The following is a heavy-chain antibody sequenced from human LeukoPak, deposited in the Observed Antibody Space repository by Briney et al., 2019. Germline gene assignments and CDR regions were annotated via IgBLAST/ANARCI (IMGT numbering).Heavy chain of an antibody. CDR1: GFTFSSYA. D-gene: IGHD6-6*01. Sequence: GGSLRLSCAASGFTFSSYAMSWVRQAPGKGLEWVSAISGSGGSTYYADSVKGRYTISRDNSKNTLYLQMNSLRAEDTAVYYCAKDWYSSSSNYFDYWGQGTLVTVSS. J-gene: IGHJ4*02. CDR2: ISGSGGST. V-gene: IGHV3-23*01. CDR3: AKDWYSSSSNYFDY.